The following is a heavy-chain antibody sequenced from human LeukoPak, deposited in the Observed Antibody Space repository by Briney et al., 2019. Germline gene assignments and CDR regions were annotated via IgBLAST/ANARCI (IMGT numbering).Heavy chain of an antibody. D-gene: IGHD3-10*01. CDR2: ISRSTRNI. V-gene: IGHV3-21*01. J-gene: IGHJ4*02. Sequence: GGSLRLSCAASGFTFSSYSMNWVRQAPGKGLEWVSSISRSTRNIYYADSVKGRFTISRDNAKNSLYLQMNSLRAEDTAVYYCARDQREYYYGSGDYWAREPWSPSPQ. CDR3: ARDQREYYYGSGDY. CDR1: GFTFSSYS.